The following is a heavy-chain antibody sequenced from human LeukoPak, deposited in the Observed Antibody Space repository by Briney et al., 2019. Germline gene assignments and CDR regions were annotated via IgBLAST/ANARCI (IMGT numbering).Heavy chain of an antibody. J-gene: IGHJ4*02. CDR1: GFTSSSYW. D-gene: IGHD3-10*01. Sequence: SGGSLRLSCAASGFTSSSYWMRWVRRAPGRGAAGGADIIQDGSEIYYVDSVKGLFTISRDNAKNSLYLQMNSLRVEDTAVYYCARDKSSFYSESGSKFDYWGQGTLVTVSS. CDR2: IIQDGSEI. CDR3: ARDKSSFYSESGSKFDY. V-gene: IGHV3-7*01.